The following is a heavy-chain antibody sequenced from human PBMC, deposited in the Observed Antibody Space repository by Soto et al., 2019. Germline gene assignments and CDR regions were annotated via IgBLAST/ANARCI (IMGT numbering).Heavy chain of an antibody. CDR1: GGTFSSYT. V-gene: IGHV1-69*04. CDR2: IIPILGIA. D-gene: IGHD2-15*01. CDR3: ARERGYCSGGSCYFYFDY. Sequence: GASVKVSCKASGGTFSSYTISWVRQAPGQGLEWMGRIIPILGIANYAQKFQGRVTITADKSTSTAYMELSSLRSEDTAVYYCARERGYCSGGSCYFYFDYWGQGTLVTVSS. J-gene: IGHJ4*02.